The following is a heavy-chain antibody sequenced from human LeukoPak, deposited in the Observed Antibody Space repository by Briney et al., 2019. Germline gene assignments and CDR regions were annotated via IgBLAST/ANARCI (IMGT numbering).Heavy chain of an antibody. D-gene: IGHD3-22*01. CDR2: SYYSGST. Sequence: SETLSLTCTVSGGSISSSSYYWGWIRQPPGKGLEWIGSSYYSGSTYYNPSLKSRVTISVDTSKNQFSLKLSSVTAADTAVYYCASIPENYYDSSGYSNWGQGTLVTVSS. CDR3: ASIPENYYDSSGYSN. J-gene: IGHJ4*02. V-gene: IGHV4-39*01. CDR1: GGSISSSSYY.